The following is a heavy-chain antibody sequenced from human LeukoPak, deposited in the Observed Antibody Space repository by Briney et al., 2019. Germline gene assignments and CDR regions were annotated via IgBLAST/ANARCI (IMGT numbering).Heavy chain of an antibody. CDR3: ARGGDYDILTGYFSL. V-gene: IGHV1-2*02. CDR1: GYTFTGYY. D-gene: IGHD3-9*01. CDR2: INPNSGGT. J-gene: IGHJ4*02. Sequence: ASVKVSCKASGYTFTGYYMHWVRQAPGQGLEWMGWINPNSGGTNYAQKFQGRVTMTRDTSISTAYMELSRLRSDDTAVYYCARGGDYDILTGYFSLWGQGTLVTVSS.